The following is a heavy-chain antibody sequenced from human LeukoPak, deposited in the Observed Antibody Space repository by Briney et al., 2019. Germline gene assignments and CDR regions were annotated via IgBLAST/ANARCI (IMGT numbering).Heavy chain of an antibody. CDR1: VFTFSSYS. J-gene: IGHJ4*02. CDR3: AKDPGTMVRGVLHN. V-gene: IGHV3-23*01. Sequence: PGGSLRLSCAASVFTFSSYSMNWVRQAPWKGLEWVSAISGSGGSTYYADSVKGRFTISRDNSKNTLYLQMNSLRAEDTAVYYCAKDPGTMVRGVLHNWGQGTLVTVSS. D-gene: IGHD3-10*01. CDR2: ISGSGGST.